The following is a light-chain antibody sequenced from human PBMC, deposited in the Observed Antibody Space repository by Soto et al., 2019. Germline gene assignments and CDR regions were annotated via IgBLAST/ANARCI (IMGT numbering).Light chain of an antibody. CDR2: DAS. CDR3: QHRSAWPIT. CDR1: QSVRSY. V-gene: IGKV3-11*01. Sequence: EIVLTQSPATLSLSPGERATLSCRASQSVRSYLVWYQQKPGQAPRLLIYDASTRATGIPARFSGSGSGTDFTLTISSLEPEDFAFYYCQHRSAWPITFGGGTKVEIK. J-gene: IGKJ4*01.